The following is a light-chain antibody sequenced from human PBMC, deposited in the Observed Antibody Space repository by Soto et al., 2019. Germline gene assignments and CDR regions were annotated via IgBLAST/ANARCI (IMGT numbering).Light chain of an antibody. V-gene: IGKV3-15*01. Sequence: EIVMTQSPDTVSVSPGERATLSCRASQSIRDNLAGYQQKPGQAPRLLIYGASARATGFPARFSGSGSGTGFTLTYSSLQSEDSAFYSCQQYDDWPCTFGQGSKQEIK. CDR2: GAS. J-gene: IGKJ2*02. CDR1: QSIRDN. CDR3: QQYDDWPCT.